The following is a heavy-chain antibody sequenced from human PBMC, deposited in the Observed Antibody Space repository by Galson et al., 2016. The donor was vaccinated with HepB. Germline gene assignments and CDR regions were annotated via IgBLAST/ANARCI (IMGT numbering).Heavy chain of an antibody. Sequence: SLRLSCAASGFAFETFAMHWVRQAPGKGLEWVSAIGGSGGRTYYADSVKGRFTISRDNSKNTLYLQMNSLRAEDTAVYYCAKDRGGAVPNWFDPWGQGTLVTVSS. CDR3: AKDRGGAVPNWFDP. CDR1: GFAFETFA. CDR2: IGGSGGRT. D-gene: IGHD3-16*01. V-gene: IGHV3-23*01. J-gene: IGHJ5*02.